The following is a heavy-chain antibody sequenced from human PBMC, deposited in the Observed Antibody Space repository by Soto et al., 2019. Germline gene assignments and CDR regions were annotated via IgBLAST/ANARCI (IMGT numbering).Heavy chain of an antibody. V-gene: IGHV3-23*01. D-gene: IGHD6-6*01. CDR1: GFTFSNYA. CDR2: ISGSGSYT. CDR3: AKSSSNYYYYYMDV. J-gene: IGHJ6*03. Sequence: EVQLLESGGGLVQPGGSLRLSCAASGFTFSNYAMTWVRQAPGKGLEWVSAISGSGSYTYYADSVKGRFTISRDNSKNTLYLRMNSLSAEDTAVYYCAKSSSNYYYYYMDVWGKGTTVTVSS.